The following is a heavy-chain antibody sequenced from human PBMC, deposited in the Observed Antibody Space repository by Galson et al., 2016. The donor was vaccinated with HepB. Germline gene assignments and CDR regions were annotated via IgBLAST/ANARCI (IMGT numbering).Heavy chain of an antibody. CDR3: AIDPSQWHDLLFGN. D-gene: IGHD6-19*01. J-gene: IGHJ4*02. CDR1: GFTFDKYG. CDR2: ICGRCGDM. V-gene: IGHV3-23*01. Sequence: SLRLSCAASGFTFDKYGMTWFRQAPGKGLEWVSTICGRCGDMDYAHSVKGRFNISRDDSKNTLYLHMNSLRVEDTAIYYCAIDPSQWHDLLFGNWAQGTLVTVSA.